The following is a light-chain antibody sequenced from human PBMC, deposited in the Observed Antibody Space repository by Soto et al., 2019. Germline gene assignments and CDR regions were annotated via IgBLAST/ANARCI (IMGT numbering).Light chain of an antibody. Sequence: DLQMTQSPSTLSASVGDRVTITCRATQSINSWLAWYQQKPGEAPKLLISKAFTLESGVPSRFSGSGSGTAFTLIISSLQPDDLATYYCQQYDTYPWTFGQGTKVEVK. J-gene: IGKJ1*01. CDR2: KAF. CDR3: QQYDTYPWT. CDR1: QSINSW. V-gene: IGKV1-5*03.